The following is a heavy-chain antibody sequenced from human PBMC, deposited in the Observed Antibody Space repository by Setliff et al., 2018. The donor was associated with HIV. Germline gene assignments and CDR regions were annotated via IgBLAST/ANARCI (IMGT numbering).Heavy chain of an antibody. CDR1: GGSFSGYY. CDR3: ARVPGYSSGSSYMEV. CDR2: INRSGNT. V-gene: IGHV4-34*01. Sequence: SETLSLTCAVYGGSFSGYYWSWIRQPPGKGLEWIGEINRSGNTHYNPSLKSRLIISVDTSKKPFSLKRRSVTAADTAIYYCARVPGYSSGSSYMEVWGKGTTVTVSS. J-gene: IGHJ6*03. D-gene: IGHD6-19*01.